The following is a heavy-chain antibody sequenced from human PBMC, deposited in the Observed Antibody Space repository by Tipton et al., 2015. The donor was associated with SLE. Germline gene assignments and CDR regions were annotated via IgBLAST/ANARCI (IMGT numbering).Heavy chain of an antibody. CDR3: ANEVYYGSGSYSFDY. D-gene: IGHD3-10*01. CDR1: GFTFSSYA. Sequence: SLRLSCAASGFTFSSYAMHWVRQAPGKGLEWVAVISYDGSNKYYADSVKGRFTISRDNSKDTLYLQMNSLRAEDTAVYYCANEVYYGSGSYSFDYWGQGTLVTVSS. CDR2: ISYDGSNK. J-gene: IGHJ4*02. V-gene: IGHV3-30-3*02.